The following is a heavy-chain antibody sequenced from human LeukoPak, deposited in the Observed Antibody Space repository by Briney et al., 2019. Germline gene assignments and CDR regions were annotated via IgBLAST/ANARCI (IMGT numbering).Heavy chain of an antibody. Sequence: PGRSLRLSCVASGFTFGIHGMHWVRQAPGKGLEWVAVIWYDGSHRYYPDSVKGRFTTSRDNAKNSLSLQLSSLRAEDTAVYYCARGHYDILTASYKWTPDYWGQGILVTVSS. CDR3: ARGHYDILTASYKWTPDY. V-gene: IGHV3-33*01. J-gene: IGHJ4*02. D-gene: IGHD3-9*01. CDR1: GFTFGIHG. CDR2: IWYDGSHR.